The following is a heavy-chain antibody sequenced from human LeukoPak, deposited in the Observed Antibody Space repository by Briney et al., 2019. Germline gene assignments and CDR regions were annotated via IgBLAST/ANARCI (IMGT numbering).Heavy chain of an antibody. D-gene: IGHD3-9*01. CDR1: GFTVSTNS. CDR2: ISGSSSYI. CDR3: ARATYYDILTGSHFDY. Sequence: GGSLRLSCTVSGFTVSTNSMSWVRQAPGKGLEWVSSISGSSSYIYYADSVKGRFTISRDNAKNTLYLQMNSLRAEDTAVYYCARATYYDILTGSHFDYWGQGTLVTVSS. J-gene: IGHJ4*02. V-gene: IGHV3-21*01.